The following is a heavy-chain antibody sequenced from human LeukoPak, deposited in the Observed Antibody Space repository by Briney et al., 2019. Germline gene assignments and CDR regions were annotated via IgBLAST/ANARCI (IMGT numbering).Heavy chain of an antibody. CDR2: IYYSGST. CDR1: GESISGFY. CDR3: ARTEESGYSYRYFGYYYYMDV. D-gene: IGHD5-18*01. J-gene: IGHJ6*03. V-gene: IGHV4-59*01. Sequence: SETLSLTCTVSGESISGFYWTWIRQPPGKGLEWIGYIYYSGSTNYNPSLKSRVTISVDTSKNQFSLKLSSVTAADTAVYYCARTEESGYSYRYFGYYYYMDVWGKGTTVTVSS.